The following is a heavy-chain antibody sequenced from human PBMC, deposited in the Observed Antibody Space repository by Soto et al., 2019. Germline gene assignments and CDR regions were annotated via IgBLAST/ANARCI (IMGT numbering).Heavy chain of an antibody. Sequence: GGSLRLSCAASGFTVSSNYMSWVRQAPGKGLEWVSVIYSGGSTYYADSVKGRFTISRDNSKNTLYLQMNSLRAEDTAVYYCARVPDPLWFGELDYGMDVWGQGTTVTV. V-gene: IGHV3-53*01. CDR2: IYSGGST. D-gene: IGHD3-10*01. CDR1: GFTVSSNY. CDR3: ARVPDPLWFGELDYGMDV. J-gene: IGHJ6*02.